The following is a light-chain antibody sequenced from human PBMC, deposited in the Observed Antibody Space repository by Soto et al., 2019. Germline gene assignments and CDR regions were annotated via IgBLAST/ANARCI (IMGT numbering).Light chain of an antibody. CDR3: QQYGSSPLT. CDR2: GAS. CDR1: QSMKRRY. V-gene: IGKV3-20*01. Sequence: EIVLMQSPGTLSLSPGERATLFCRASQSMKRRYLAWYQQKPGQAPRVLIYGASSRATGIPDRFSGRGSGTDFTLTISRLEPEDFAVYYCQQYGSSPLTFGQGTKVDIK. J-gene: IGKJ1*01.